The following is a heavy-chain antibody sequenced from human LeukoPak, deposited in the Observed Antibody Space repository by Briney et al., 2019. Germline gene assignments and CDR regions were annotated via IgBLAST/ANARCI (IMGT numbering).Heavy chain of an antibody. V-gene: IGHV5-51*01. CDR2: IYPGDSDT. D-gene: IGHD4-11*01. CDR3: ARHRKGSSKTQSYYYYYMDV. CDR1: GYSVTSYW. J-gene: IGHJ6*03. Sequence: GESLKSSCKGSGYSVTSYWIGWVRQMLGKGLEWMGRIYPGDSDTRYSPSFQGQVTISADKSISTAYLQWSSLKASDTAVYYCARHRKGSSKTQSYYYYYMDVWGKGTTVTVSS.